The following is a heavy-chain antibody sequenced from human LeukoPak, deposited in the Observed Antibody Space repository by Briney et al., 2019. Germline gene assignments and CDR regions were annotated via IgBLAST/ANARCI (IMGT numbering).Heavy chain of an antibody. V-gene: IGHV3-23*01. D-gene: IGHD2-15*01. CDR1: GFTFSSYA. J-gene: IGHJ4*02. CDR3: ARALSGCSGGSCYSSFDY. Sequence: GGSLRLSCAASGFTFSSYAMSWVRQAPGKGLEWVSAISGSGGSTYYADSVKGRFTISRDTSKNTLYLQMNRLRAEDTAVYYCARALSGCSGGSCYSSFDYWGQGTLVTVSS. CDR2: ISGSGGST.